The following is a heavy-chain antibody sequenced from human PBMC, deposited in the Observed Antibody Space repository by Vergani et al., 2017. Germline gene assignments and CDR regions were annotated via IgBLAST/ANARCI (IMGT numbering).Heavy chain of an antibody. D-gene: IGHD6-19*01. CDR1: GGSLSGYY. CDR2: INHSGST. J-gene: IGHJ5*02. Sequence: QVQLQQWGAGLLTPSETLSLICAVYGGSLSGYYWSWIRHPPGKGLEWIGEINHSGSTNYNPSLKSRVTISVDTSKNQFSLKVSSVTAADTAVYFCARHSTVEWLVKLGWIDPWGEGVLVIVSS. V-gene: IGHV4-34*01. CDR3: ARHSTVEWLVKLGWIDP.